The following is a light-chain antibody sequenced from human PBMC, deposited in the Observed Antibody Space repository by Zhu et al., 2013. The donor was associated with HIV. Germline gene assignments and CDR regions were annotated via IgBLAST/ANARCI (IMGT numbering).Light chain of an antibody. CDR1: QSIKTW. Sequence: DVHMTQSPSSVSASVGDRVTITCRASQSIKTWLVWYQQKPGKAPRLLIYAASSLQSGVPSRFSGSGSGTDFTLTINNLQPEDFVTYYCQQANSLPPTFGGGTKVEIK. J-gene: IGKJ4*01. CDR3: QQANSLPPT. V-gene: IGKV1-12*01. CDR2: AAS.